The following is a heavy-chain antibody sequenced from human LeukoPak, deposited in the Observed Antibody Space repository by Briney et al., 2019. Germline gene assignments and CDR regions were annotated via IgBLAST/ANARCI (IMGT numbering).Heavy chain of an antibody. J-gene: IGHJ4*01. D-gene: IGHD1-26*01. Sequence: GGSLRLSCAASGFTFIRHTMQWVRQAPGKGLVWVSRINTDGSDISYADSVKGRFTVSRDNATNTLYLQMNSLRADDTAVYYRGRELPREAPREYWGQGTLVTVSS. CDR2: INTDGSDI. CDR1: GFTFIRHT. V-gene: IGHV3-74*01. CDR3: GRELPREAPREY.